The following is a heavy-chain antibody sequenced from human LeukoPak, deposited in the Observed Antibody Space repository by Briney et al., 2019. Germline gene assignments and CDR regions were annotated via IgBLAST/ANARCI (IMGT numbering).Heavy chain of an antibody. CDR2: ISKDGSDK. CDR3: AKGVRWELPLDY. CDR1: GFTFSDYA. V-gene: IGHV3-30-3*01. Sequence: PGGSLRLSCAASGFTFSDYAMHWVRQAPGKGLEWVAVISKDGSDKYYPGSVRGRFTISRDNSKNTLYLQMSSLRVDDTAIYYCAKGVRWELPLDYWGQGTLVTVSS. J-gene: IGHJ4*02. D-gene: IGHD1-26*01.